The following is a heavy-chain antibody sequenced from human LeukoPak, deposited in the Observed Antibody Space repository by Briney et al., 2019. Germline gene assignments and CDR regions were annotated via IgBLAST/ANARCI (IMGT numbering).Heavy chain of an antibody. V-gene: IGHV3-7*01. CDR1: GFTFSSSW. J-gene: IGHJ4*02. CDR3: ARGGRPDY. Sequence: GGSLRLSCATSGFTFSSSWMSWVRQAPGKGLECVANIKEDGREKYYVNSVKGRFTISRDNAKNSLYLQMSSLRAEDTAVYYCARGGRPDYWGQGTLVTVSS. CDR2: IKEDGREK. D-gene: IGHD3-10*01.